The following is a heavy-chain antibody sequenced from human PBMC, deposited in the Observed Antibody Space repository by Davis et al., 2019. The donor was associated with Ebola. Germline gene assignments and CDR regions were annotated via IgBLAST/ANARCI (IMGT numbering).Heavy chain of an antibody. V-gene: IGHV3-11*06. CDR1: GFPFSEYY. J-gene: IGHJ6*02. Sequence: PGGSLRLSCAASGFPFSEYYMNWIRQAPGKGLEWVSYITGSGTYTNYAASVQGRFTISRDNARNALYLQMNSLRAEDTAVYYCARDGVDAAIGGLDVWGQGTTVTVSS. CDR2: ITGSGTYT. D-gene: IGHD2-2*01. CDR3: ARDGVDAAIGGLDV.